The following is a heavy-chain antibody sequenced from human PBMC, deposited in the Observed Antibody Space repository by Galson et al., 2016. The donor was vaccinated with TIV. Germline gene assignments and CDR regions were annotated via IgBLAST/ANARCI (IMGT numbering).Heavy chain of an antibody. Sequence: SLRLSCAASGFTFDEYAMHWVCQVPGRGLEWISLIAWDGVSRFYADSLKGRFVISRDNSKNSLYLVMNSLRPEDTALYYCAKDQVFAGYTYGYGWLDPWGQGTQVTVSS. D-gene: IGHD5-18*01. CDR1: GFTFDEYA. J-gene: IGHJ5*02. CDR2: IAWDGVSR. CDR3: AKDQVFAGYTYGYGWLDP. V-gene: IGHV3-43D*04.